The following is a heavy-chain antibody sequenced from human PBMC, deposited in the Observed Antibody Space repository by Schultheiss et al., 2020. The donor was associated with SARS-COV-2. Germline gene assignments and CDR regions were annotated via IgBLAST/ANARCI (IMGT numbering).Heavy chain of an antibody. CDR3: AKGGTVVGNDLDY. J-gene: IGHJ4*02. D-gene: IGHD4-23*01. Sequence: GGSLRLSCAASGFTFDTYAMHWVRQAPGKGLEWFSGISWTSGFIGYADSVKGRFTISRDNAKNSLYLQMNSLRADDTALYYCAKGGTVVGNDLDYWGQGTLVTVSS. CDR2: ISWTSGFI. V-gene: IGHV3-9*01. CDR1: GFTFDTYA.